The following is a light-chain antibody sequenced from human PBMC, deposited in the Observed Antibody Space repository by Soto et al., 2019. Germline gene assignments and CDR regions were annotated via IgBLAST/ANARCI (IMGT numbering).Light chain of an antibody. CDR1: QAIRND. Sequence: AIQMTQSPSSLSASVGDRVTITCRASQAIRNDLAWYQQKPGTAPKLLIHAASTLQSGVPSRFSGSGSGTDFTLTISSLQPEDFATYFCQQDYIHSWTFGQGTQVVIK. CDR3: QQDYIHSWT. V-gene: IGKV1-6*02. CDR2: AAS. J-gene: IGKJ1*01.